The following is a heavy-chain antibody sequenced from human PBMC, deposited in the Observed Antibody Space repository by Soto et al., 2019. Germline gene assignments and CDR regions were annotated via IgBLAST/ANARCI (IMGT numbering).Heavy chain of an antibody. D-gene: IGHD2-21*01. CDR2: INHVGGT. CDR3: VRIHYQLLSSVLWLDP. Sequence: SSETLSLTCAVYGGFLSESYWTWILQPPGKGLEWIGEINHVGGTNYNPSLKSRVTMSVDTSQNQFSLRLISVTAADTAMYFCVRIHYQLLSSVLWLDPWGQGTPVTVSS. CDR1: GGFLSESY. J-gene: IGHJ5*02. V-gene: IGHV4-34*01.